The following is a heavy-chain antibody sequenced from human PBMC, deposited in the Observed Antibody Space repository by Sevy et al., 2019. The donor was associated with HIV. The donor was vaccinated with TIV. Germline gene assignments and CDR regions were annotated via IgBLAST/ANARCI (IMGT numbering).Heavy chain of an antibody. CDR2: IYYSGST. CDR1: GGSISGYY. D-gene: IGHD6-13*01. CDR3: ASHSTTWYYWFDP. Sequence: SETLSLTCTVSGGSISGYYWSWIRQPPGKGLEWIGYIYYSGSTNYNPSLKSRVTISVDTSKNQFSLKLSSVPAADTAVYYCASHSTTWYYWFDPWGQGTLVTVSS. V-gene: IGHV4-59*13. J-gene: IGHJ5*02.